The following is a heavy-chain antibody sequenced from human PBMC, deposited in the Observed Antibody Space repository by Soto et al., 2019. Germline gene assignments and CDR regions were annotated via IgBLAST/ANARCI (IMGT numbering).Heavy chain of an antibody. CDR3: GRDSEMATDWAKGYYYYYAMDV. D-gene: IGHD5-12*01. CDR2: INAGNGNT. CDR1: GYTFTSYA. V-gene: IGHV1-3*01. J-gene: IGHJ6*02. Sequence: ASVKVSCKASGYTFTSYAMHWVRQAPGQRLEWMGWINAGNGNTKYSQKFQGRVTITRDTSASTAYMELSSLRSEDTAVYYCGRDSEMATDWAKGYYYYYAMDVWGQGTTVTVSS.